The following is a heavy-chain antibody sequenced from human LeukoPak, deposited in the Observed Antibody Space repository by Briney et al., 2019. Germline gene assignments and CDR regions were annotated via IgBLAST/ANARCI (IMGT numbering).Heavy chain of an antibody. V-gene: IGHV1-2*02. CDR1: GYTFTGYY. CDR2: INPNSGGT. J-gene: IGHJ3*02. CDR3: ARAMIVVVIGNSDAFDI. Sequence: GASVKVSCKASGYTFTGYYMHWVRQAPGQGLEWMGWINPNSGGTNYAQKFQGRVTMTRDTSISTAYMELRSLRSDDTAVYYCARAMIVVVIGNSDAFDIWGQGTMVTVSS. D-gene: IGHD3-22*01.